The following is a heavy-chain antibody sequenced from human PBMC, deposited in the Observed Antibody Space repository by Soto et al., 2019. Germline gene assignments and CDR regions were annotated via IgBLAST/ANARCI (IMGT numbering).Heavy chain of an antibody. Sequence: SETLSLTCAVYGGSFSGYYWSWIRQPPGKGLEWIGEINHSGSTNYNPSLKSRVTISVDTSKNQFSLKLRSVTAADTAVYYCARGFWVTIFGVVIPNYYYYGMDVWGQGTPVTVSS. V-gene: IGHV4-34*01. D-gene: IGHD3-3*01. CDR2: INHSGST. J-gene: IGHJ6*02. CDR1: GGSFSGYY. CDR3: ARGFWVTIFGVVIPNYYYYGMDV.